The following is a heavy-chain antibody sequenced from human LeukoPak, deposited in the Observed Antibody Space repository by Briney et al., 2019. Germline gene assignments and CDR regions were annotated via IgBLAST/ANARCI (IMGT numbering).Heavy chain of an antibody. J-gene: IGHJ3*02. Sequence: GASVKVSCKASGYTFTGYYMHWVRQAPGQGLEWMGWINPNSGGTNYAQKFQGRVTMTRDTSISTAYMELSRLRSDDTAVYYCARGEWPMSIRDAFDIWGQGTMVTVSS. CDR2: INPNSGGT. CDR1: GYTFTGYY. D-gene: IGHD3-3*01. CDR3: ARGEWPMSIRDAFDI. V-gene: IGHV1-2*02.